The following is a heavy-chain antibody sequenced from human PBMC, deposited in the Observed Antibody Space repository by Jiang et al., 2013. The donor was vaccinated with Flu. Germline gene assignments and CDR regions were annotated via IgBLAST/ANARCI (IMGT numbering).Heavy chain of an antibody. CDR2: ISGSGGST. CDR1: GFTFNNYA. CDR3: AKGHCSGGSCYSIFAFDI. V-gene: IGHV3-23*04. Sequence: VQLVESGGGLVQPGGSLRLSCAASGFTFNNYAMSWVRQAPGKGLEWVSAISGSGGSTYYADSVRGRFTISRDNSKNTLYLQMNSLRAEDTAVYYCAKGHCSGGSCYSIFAFDIWGQGQWSPSLQ. D-gene: IGHD2-15*01. J-gene: IGHJ3*02.